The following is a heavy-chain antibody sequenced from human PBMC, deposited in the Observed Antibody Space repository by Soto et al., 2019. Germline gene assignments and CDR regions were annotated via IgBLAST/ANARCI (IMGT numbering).Heavy chain of an antibody. CDR1: YW. Sequence: YWSWIRQPPGKGLEWMGIIYPGDSDTRYSPSFQGQVTISADKSISTAYLQWSSLKASDTAMYYCARHCLSSSLYNWFDPWGQGTLVTVSS. CDR2: IYPGDSDT. V-gene: IGHV5-51*01. CDR3: ARHCLSSSLYNWFDP. J-gene: IGHJ5*02. D-gene: IGHD6-13*01.